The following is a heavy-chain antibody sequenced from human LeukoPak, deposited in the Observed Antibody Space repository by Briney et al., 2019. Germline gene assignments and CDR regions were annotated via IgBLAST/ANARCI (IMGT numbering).Heavy chain of an antibody. CDR3: AKDRAEYSSSWWTPYP. V-gene: IGHV3-66*01. Sequence: GGSLRLSRAASGFTVSSNYMSWVREAPGRGLEWVSVIYSGGSTYYADSVKGRFTISRDNSKNTLYLQMNSLRAEDTAVYYCAKDRAEYSSSWWTPYPWGQGTLVTVSS. CDR1: GFTVSSNY. CDR2: IYSGGST. J-gene: IGHJ5*02. D-gene: IGHD6-13*01.